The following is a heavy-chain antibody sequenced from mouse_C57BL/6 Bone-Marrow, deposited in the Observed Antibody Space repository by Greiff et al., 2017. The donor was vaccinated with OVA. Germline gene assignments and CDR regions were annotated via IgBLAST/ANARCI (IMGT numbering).Heavy chain of an antibody. CDR3: TRAPLVFDV. J-gene: IGHJ1*03. CDR2: ISSGGDYI. V-gene: IGHV5-9-1*02. Sequence: EVKLQESGEGLVKPGGSLKLSCAASGFTFSSYAMSWVRQTPEKRLEWVAYISSGGDYIYYADTVKGRFTISRDNARNTLYLQMSSLKSEDTAMYYCTRAPLVFDVWGTGTTVTVSS. CDR1: GFTFSSYA.